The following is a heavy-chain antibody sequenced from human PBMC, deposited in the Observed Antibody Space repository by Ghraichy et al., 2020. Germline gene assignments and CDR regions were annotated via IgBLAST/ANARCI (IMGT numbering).Heavy chain of an antibody. CDR3: AKPTTVTSPTGCFDY. J-gene: IGHJ4*02. V-gene: IGHV3-23*01. Sequence: GGTLRLSCAASGFTFSSYAMSWVRQAPGKGLEWVSAISGSGGSTYYADSVKGRFTISRDNSKNTLYLQMNSLRAEDTAVYYCAKPTTVTSPTGCFDYWGQGTLVTVSS. CDR2: ISGSGGST. CDR1: GFTFSSYA. D-gene: IGHD4-17*01.